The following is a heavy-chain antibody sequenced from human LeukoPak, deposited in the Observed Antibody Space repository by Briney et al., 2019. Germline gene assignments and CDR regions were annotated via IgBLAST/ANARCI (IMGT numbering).Heavy chain of an antibody. Sequence: GGSLRLSCAASGFTFSSYSMNWVRQAPGKGLEWVSSISGSSSYIYYGDSVKGRCTISRDNAKKSLYLQMNSLRAEDTAVYYCAKGHRPSGRYFDYWGQGTLVTVSS. CDR1: GFTFSSYS. V-gene: IGHV3-21*04. CDR3: AKGHRPSGRYFDY. J-gene: IGHJ4*02. CDR2: ISGSSSYI. D-gene: IGHD1-26*01.